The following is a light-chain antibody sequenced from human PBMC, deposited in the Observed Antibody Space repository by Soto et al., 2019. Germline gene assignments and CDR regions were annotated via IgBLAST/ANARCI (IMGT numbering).Light chain of an antibody. V-gene: IGKV3-20*01. Sequence: EIVLTQSPSTLSLSPGERATLSCRASQSISSSYLAWYQQKPGQAPRLLIYGASSRATGIPDRFLASGSVTVFTLTISRLEPEDSAVFYCQQYGTSPSFGGGTKVEI. CDR3: QQYGTSPS. J-gene: IGKJ4*01. CDR2: GAS. CDR1: QSISSSY.